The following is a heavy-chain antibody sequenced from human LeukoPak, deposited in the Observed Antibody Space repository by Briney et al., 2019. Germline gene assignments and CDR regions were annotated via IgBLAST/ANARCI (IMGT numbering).Heavy chain of an antibody. V-gene: IGHV1-46*01. D-gene: IGHD3-10*01. CDR1: GYTFTSYY. CDR2: INPSGGST. CDR3: ARDLDQYNGRFGGFGHDF. Sequence: ASVKVSCKASGYTFTSYYMHWVRQAPGQGLEWMGIINPSGGSTSYAQKFQGRVTMTRDTSTSTVYMELSSLRSEDTAVYYCARDLDQYNGRFGGFGHDFWGQGTLVTVSS. J-gene: IGHJ4*02.